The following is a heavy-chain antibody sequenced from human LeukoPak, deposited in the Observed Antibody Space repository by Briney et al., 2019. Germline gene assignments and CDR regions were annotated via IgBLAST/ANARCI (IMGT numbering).Heavy chain of an antibody. CDR1: GYTFTSCG. Sequence: VKVSCKASGYTFTSCGIAWVRQAPEQGLEWMGWISAFSGNTIYAQKSQGRFTLTTDPSTSTANMELRSLKSGDTAAYFCARDRGFCSAFDNWGQGTMVTVSS. J-gene: IGHJ3*02. D-gene: IGHD2-15*01. CDR2: ISAFSGNT. CDR3: ARDRGFCSAFDN. V-gene: IGHV1-18*01.